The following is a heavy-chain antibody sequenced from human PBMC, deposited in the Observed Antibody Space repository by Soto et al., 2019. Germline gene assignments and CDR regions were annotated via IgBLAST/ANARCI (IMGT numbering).Heavy chain of an antibody. J-gene: IGHJ6*02. D-gene: IGHD3-10*02. Sequence: EVQLVESGGGLVKPGGSLRLSCAASGFTFSNAWMNWVRQAPGKGLEWVGRIKSKTDGGTTDYAAPVKGRFTISRDDSKNTLYLQMNSLKTEDTAVYYCTTSSVPNYYYYGMDGWGQGTTVTVSS. V-gene: IGHV3-15*07. CDR3: TTSSVPNYYYYGMDG. CDR2: IKSKTDGGTT. CDR1: GFTFSNAW.